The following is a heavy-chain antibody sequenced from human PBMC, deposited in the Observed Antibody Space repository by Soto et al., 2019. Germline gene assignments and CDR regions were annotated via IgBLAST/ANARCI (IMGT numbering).Heavy chain of an antibody. CDR1: GAPITINY. Sequence: LSETLSLTCTVSGAPITINYWSWIRQAPGKGLEWIGYIYYSGSTTYNPSLKSRVTMSADTSKDQFSLKLNSVTAADTAVYYCARDAGGPYDQWG. J-gene: IGHJ4*01. CDR3: ARDAGGPYDQ. D-gene: IGHD2-15*01. CDR2: IYYSGST. V-gene: IGHV4-59*01.